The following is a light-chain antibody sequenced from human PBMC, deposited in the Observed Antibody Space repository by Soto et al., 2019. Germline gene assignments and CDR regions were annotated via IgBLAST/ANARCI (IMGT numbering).Light chain of an antibody. J-gene: IGKJ1*01. CDR2: GAS. CDR1: QSVSSSQ. V-gene: IGKV3D-7*01. Sequence: EIDLTHSPTTLSFSPLDISTLSFLASQSVSSSQLAWYQQKPGQAPRLLMYGASSRATGIPDRLSGSGSGTDFTLTISSLQSEDFAVYYCQQYNNWTAKFGQGTKVEIK. CDR3: QQYNNWTAK.